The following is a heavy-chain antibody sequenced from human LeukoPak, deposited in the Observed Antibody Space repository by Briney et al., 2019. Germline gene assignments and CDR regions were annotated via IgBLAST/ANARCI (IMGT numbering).Heavy chain of an antibody. D-gene: IGHD3-22*01. CDR1: GGSISSYY. Sequence: SETLSLTYTVSGGSISSYYWSWIRQPPGKGLEWIGYIYYSGSTNYNPSLKSRVTISVDTTKNQFSLKLSSVTAADTDVYYCARDFNYDISGYLYNWFVPWGQGTLVTVSS. CDR3: ARDFNYDISGYLYNWFVP. J-gene: IGHJ5*02. CDR2: IYYSGST. V-gene: IGHV4-59*01.